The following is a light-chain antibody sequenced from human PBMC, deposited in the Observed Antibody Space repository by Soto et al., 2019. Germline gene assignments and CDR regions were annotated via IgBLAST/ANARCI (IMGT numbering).Light chain of an antibody. J-gene: IGKJ1*01. V-gene: IGKV1-5*03. Sequence: DIQRTQCPSTLSGSVGYRFTITCGASQTISSWLAWYQQKPGKAPKLLIYKASTLKSGVPSRFSGSGSGTEFTLTISSLQPDDFATYYCQHYNGFSWTFGQGTKVDIK. CDR2: KAS. CDR3: QHYNGFSWT. CDR1: QTISSW.